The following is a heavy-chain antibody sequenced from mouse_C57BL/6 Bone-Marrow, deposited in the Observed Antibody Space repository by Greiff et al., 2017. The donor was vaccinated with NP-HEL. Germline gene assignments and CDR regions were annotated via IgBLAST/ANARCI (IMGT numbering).Heavy chain of an antibody. CDR1: GYTFTSYW. CDR3: ARRPSYYSNYDYAMDY. Sequence: VQLQQPGAELVMPGASVKLSCKASGYTFTSYWMHWVKQRPGQGLEWIGEIDPSDSYTNYNQKFKGKSTLTVDKSSSTAYMQLSSLTSEDSAVYYCARRPSYYSNYDYAMDYWGQGTSVTVSS. D-gene: IGHD2-5*01. J-gene: IGHJ4*01. V-gene: IGHV1-69*01. CDR2: IDPSDSYT.